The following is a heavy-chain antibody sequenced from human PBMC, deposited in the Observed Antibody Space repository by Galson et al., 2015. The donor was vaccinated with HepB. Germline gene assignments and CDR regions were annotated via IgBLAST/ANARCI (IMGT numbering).Heavy chain of an antibody. J-gene: IGHJ4*02. D-gene: IGHD3-16*01. Sequence: SVKVSCKASGGTFSSYAISWVRQAPGQGLEWMGRIIPILGIANYAQKFQGRVTITADKSTSTAYMELSSLRSEDTAVYYCARDDVTVWGFDYWGQGTLVTVSS. CDR3: ARDDVTVWGFDY. CDR1: GGTFSSYA. V-gene: IGHV1-69*04. CDR2: IIPILGIA.